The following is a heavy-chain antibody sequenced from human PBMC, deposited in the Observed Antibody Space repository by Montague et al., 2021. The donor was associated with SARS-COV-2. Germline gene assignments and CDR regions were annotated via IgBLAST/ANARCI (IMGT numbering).Heavy chain of an antibody. V-gene: IGHV4-39*01. D-gene: IGHD1-1*01. CDR3: TRHVHMTWPEPSPGFDY. J-gene: IGHJ4*02. Sequence: SETLSLTCTVSGDSISSSSYNWGWIRQPPGKGLEWIGSVHYSGRPYYNPSLKSRVTTYVDTSKNQLSLKLSSVTAADTAVYYCTRHVHMTWPEPSPGFDYWGQGTLATVSS. CDR2: VHYSGRP. CDR1: GDSISSSSYN.